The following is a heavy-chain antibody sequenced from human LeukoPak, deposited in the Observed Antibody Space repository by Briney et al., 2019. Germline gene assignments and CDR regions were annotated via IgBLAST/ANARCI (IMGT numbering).Heavy chain of an antibody. V-gene: IGHV3-23*01. CDR2: ISGGGTRT. D-gene: IGHD3-16*01. CDR3: AKDPESHLFEGWFDP. CDR1: GFTFSNYC. J-gene: IGHJ5*02. Sequence: GGSLRLSCAASGFTFSNYCMSWVRQAPGKGLEWVSAISGGGTRTYYADSVKGRFTISRDNSKSTLYLQMNSLRAEDTALYYCAKDPESHLFEGWFDPWGQGTLVTVSS.